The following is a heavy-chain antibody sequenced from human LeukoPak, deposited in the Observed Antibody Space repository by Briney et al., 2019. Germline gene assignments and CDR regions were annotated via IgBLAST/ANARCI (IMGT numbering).Heavy chain of an antibody. J-gene: IGHJ4*02. CDR2: ISSSSSYI. CDR1: GFTFSSYS. CDR3: ARDRVLDYYDSSGYDY. D-gene: IGHD3-22*01. Sequence: PGGSLRLSCAASGFTFSSYSMNWVRQAPGKGLEWVSSISSSSSYIYYADSVKGRFTISRDNAKNSLYLQINSLRAEDTAVYYCARDRVLDYYDSSGYDYWGQGTLVTVSS. V-gene: IGHV3-21*01.